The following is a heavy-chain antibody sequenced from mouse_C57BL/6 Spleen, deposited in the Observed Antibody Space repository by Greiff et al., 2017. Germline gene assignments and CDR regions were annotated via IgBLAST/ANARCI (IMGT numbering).Heavy chain of an antibody. Sequence: VQLKESGPGLVKPSQSLSLTCSVTGYSITSGYYWNWLRQFPGNKLEWMGYISYDGSNNYNPSLKNRISITRDTSKNQFFLKLNSVTTEDTATYYCAREGMVTFFDYWGQGTTLTVSS. D-gene: IGHD2-2*01. CDR1: GYSITSGYY. J-gene: IGHJ2*01. V-gene: IGHV3-6*01. CDR3: AREGMVTFFDY. CDR2: ISYDGSN.